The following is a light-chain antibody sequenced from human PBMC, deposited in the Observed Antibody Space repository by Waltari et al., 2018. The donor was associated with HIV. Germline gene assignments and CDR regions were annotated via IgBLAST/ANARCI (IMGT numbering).Light chain of an antibody. J-gene: IGLJ2*01. CDR1: SSDIGGYNF. V-gene: IGLV2-8*01. CDR2: EVN. Sequence: SALTQPPSASGSPGQSVTISCTGASSDIGGYNFVSWYQQHPDKAPKLIIYEVNKRPSGVPGRFSGAKSGNVASLTVSGLQDDDEADYFCSSFAGSDNRVVFGGGTRLTVL. CDR3: SSFAGSDNRVV.